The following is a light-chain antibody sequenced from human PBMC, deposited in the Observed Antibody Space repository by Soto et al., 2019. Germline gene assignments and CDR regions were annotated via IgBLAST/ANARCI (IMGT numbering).Light chain of an antibody. Sequence: SVLTQPHSTSGTPLQRVTISCSGSSTNVGVNPVNWYQQFPGTAPRLLIYTNDQRPSGVPGRFSGSKSGTTASLDISGLQSDDEADYYCEARDDRLYGLVFGGGTQLTVL. CDR1: STNVGVNP. CDR3: EARDDRLYGLV. J-gene: IGLJ2*01. V-gene: IGLV1-44*01. CDR2: TND.